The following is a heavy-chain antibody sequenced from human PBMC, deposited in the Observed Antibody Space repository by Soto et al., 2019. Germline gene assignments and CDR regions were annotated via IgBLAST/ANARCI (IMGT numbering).Heavy chain of an antibody. Sequence: EVQLVESGGGLIQPGGSLRLSCAASGFTVSSNSMSWVRQAPGKGLEWVSVIYSGGSTYYADSVKGRFTISRDNSKNTLYLQMNSLRAEDTAVYYCARDRVESGYPEYFQHWGQGTLVTGSS. D-gene: IGHD3-22*01. J-gene: IGHJ1*01. CDR1: GFTVSSNS. CDR2: IYSGGST. CDR3: ARDRVESGYPEYFQH. V-gene: IGHV3-53*01.